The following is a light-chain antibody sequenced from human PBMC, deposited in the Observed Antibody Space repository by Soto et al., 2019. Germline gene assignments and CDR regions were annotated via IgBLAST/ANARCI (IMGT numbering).Light chain of an antibody. CDR2: GAS. CDR1: QSVSSSY. J-gene: IGKJ4*01. CDR3: QQYSSSPLT. V-gene: IGKV3-20*01. Sequence: EIVVTQSPGTLSLSPGEGATLSCRASQSVSSSYLAWYQQKPGQAPRLLIYGASNRATGIPDRFSGSGSGTDFALTISRLEPEDLAVYYCQQYSSSPLTFGGGTKVEIK.